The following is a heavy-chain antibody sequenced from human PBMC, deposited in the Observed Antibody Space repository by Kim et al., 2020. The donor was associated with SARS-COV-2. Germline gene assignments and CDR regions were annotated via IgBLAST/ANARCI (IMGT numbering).Heavy chain of an antibody. CDR3: ARGVRGATNWFDP. Sequence: YAQGFTGRFVFTLDTSVSTTYLQITSLKAEDTAVYYCARGVRGATNWFDPWGQGTLVTVSS. V-gene: IGHV7-4-1*02. J-gene: IGHJ5*02. D-gene: IGHD3-10*01.